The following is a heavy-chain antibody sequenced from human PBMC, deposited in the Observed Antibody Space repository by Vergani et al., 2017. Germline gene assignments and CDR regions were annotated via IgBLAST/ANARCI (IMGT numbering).Heavy chain of an antibody. CDR2: LNWNGGST. J-gene: IGHJ6*02. Sequence: EVQLVESGGGVVRPGGSLRLSCAASGFTFDDYGMSWVRQAPGKGLEWVSGLNWNGGSTGYADSVKGRFTISRDNAKNSLYLQMNSLRAEDTALYYCARGWQWLVGYYYGMDVWGQGTTVTVSS. CDR1: GFTFDDYG. D-gene: IGHD6-19*01. V-gene: IGHV3-20*04. CDR3: ARGWQWLVGYYYGMDV.